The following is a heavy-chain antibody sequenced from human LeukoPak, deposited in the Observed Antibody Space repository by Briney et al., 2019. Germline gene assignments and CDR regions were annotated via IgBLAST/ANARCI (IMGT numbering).Heavy chain of an antibody. CDR3: ATDPRREMATITLDY. Sequence: ASVKVSCKVSGYTLTELSMHWVRQAPGKGLEWMGGFDPEDGETIYAQKFQGRVTMTEDTSTDTAYMELSSLRSEDTAVYYCATDPRREMATITLDYWGQGTLVTVSS. D-gene: IGHD5-24*01. J-gene: IGHJ4*02. CDR2: FDPEDGET. CDR1: GYTLTELS. V-gene: IGHV1-24*01.